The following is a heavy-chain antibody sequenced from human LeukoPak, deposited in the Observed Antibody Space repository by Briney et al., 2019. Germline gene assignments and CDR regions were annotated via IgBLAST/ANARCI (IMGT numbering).Heavy chain of an antibody. CDR2: ISGSGGST. J-gene: IGHJ4*02. Sequence: GGSLRLSCAASGFTFSSYAMDWVRQAAGKGLEWVSAISGSGGSTYYADSVKGRFTISRDNSKNTLSLQMNSLRAEDTAVYYCASPVTTAAFDYWGQGTLVTVSS. CDR1: GFTFSSYA. V-gene: IGHV3-23*01. CDR3: ASPVTTAAFDY. D-gene: IGHD4-17*01.